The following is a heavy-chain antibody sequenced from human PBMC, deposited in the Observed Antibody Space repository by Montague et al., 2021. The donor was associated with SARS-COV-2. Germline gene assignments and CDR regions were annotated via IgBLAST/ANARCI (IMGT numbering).Heavy chain of an antibody. CDR1: GGSFSGCH. D-gene: IGHD2-15*01. Sequence: SETLSLTCTVYGGSFSGCHWTWIRHCPGGGLGLVWKANNSRTTKYNPSLKSRVPISVYASKNKFSLSLTSVTAADTAVYDFARRGYCSGLNCYSALAGSSFFIYYWGQGTLVSVSS. CDR3: ARRGYCSGLNCYSALAGSSFFIYY. CDR2: ANNSRTT. V-gene: IGHV4-34*01. J-gene: IGHJ4*02.